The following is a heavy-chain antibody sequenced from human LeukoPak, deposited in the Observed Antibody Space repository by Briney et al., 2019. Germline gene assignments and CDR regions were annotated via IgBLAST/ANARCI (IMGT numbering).Heavy chain of an antibody. J-gene: IGHJ6*02. CDR2: INHSGST. V-gene: IGHV4-34*01. CDR1: GGSFSGYY. D-gene: IGHD1-26*01. CDR3: ARGRGVGATHGMDV. Sequence: SSETLSLTCAVYGGSFSGYYWGWIRQPPGKGLEWIGEINHSGSTNYNPSLKSRVTISVDTSKNQFSLKLSSVTTADTAVYYCARGRGVGATHGMDVWGQGTTVTVSS.